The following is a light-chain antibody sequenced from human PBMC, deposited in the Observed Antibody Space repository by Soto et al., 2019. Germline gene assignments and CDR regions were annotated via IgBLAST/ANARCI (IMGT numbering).Light chain of an antibody. CDR2: AAS. CDR1: QSISGG. Sequence: DIQMTQSPSSLSASVGDRVTITCRASQSISGGLNWYQQKPGKAPKLLIYAASTLQSGIPARFSGSGSGTDFTLTISSLQPEGFATYYCQQSHSTPSTFGQGTRLEIK. V-gene: IGKV1-39*01. J-gene: IGKJ5*01. CDR3: QQSHSTPST.